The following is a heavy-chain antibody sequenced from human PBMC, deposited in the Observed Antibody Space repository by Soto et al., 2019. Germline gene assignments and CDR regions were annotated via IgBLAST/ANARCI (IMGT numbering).Heavy chain of an antibody. CDR1: GGTFSSDG. V-gene: IGHV1-69*13. Sequence: ASVKVSCRASGGTFSSDGISWVRQAPGQGLEWMGGITPIFRATKYAQKFQGRVTITADESTSTAYMELSSLRSEDTAVYYCARGRDTYYYDSSGYSGWYFDLWGRGTLVTVSS. J-gene: IGHJ2*01. CDR3: ARGRDTYYYDSSGYSGWYFDL. CDR2: ITPIFRAT. D-gene: IGHD3-22*01.